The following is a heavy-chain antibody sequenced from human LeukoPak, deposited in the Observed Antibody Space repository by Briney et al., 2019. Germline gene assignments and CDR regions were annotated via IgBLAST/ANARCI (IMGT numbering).Heavy chain of an antibody. CDR2: IYTSGST. V-gene: IGHV4-61*02. CDR1: GGSISSGSYY. D-gene: IGHD6-19*01. Sequence: PSETLSLTCTVSGGSISSGSYYWSWIRQPAGKGLEWIGRIYTSGSTNYNPSLKSRVTISVDTSKNQFSLKLSSVTAADTAVYYCARGYSSGWYQDAFDIWGQGTMVTVFS. J-gene: IGHJ3*02. CDR3: ARGYSSGWYQDAFDI.